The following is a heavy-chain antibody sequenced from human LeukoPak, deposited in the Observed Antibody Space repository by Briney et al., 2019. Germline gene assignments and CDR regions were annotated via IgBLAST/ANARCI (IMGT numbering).Heavy chain of an antibody. J-gene: IGHJ4*02. Sequence: GGSLRLSCTASGFTFGDYAMSWFRQAPGKGLEWVAVISYDGSNKYYADSVKGRFTISRDNSENTLYLQMNSLRAEDTALYYCSNGRTSSGTLQHDYWGQGTLVTVSS. CDR3: SNGRTSSGTLQHDY. CDR2: ISYDGSNK. CDR1: GFTFGDYA. D-gene: IGHD6-19*01. V-gene: IGHV3-30*04.